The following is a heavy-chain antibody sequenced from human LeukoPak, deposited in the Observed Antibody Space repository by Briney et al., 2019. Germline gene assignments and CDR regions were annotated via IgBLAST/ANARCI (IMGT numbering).Heavy chain of an antibody. D-gene: IGHD5-18*01. CDR1: GFTFSSYG. V-gene: IGHV3-30*02. CDR2: IRYDGSNK. J-gene: IGHJ4*02. Sequence: GGSLRLSCAASGFTFSSYGMHWVRQAPGKGLEWVAFIRYDGSNKYYADSVKGRFTISRDNSKNTLYLQMNSLRAEDTAVYYCAKAPVCGYSYGYDWGQGTLVTVSS. CDR3: AKAPVCGYSYGYD.